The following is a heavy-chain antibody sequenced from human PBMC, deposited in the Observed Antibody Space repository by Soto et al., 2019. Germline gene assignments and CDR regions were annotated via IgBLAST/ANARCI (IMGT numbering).Heavy chain of an antibody. Sequence: QITLKESGPTLVKPTQTLTLTCTFSGFSLSTSGVGVGWIRQPPGKALEWLALIYWDDDKRYSPSLKSRLTITKDTSKNQVVLTMTNMDPVDTATYYCAHSTPDYYDILTGSRYGDYFDYWGQGTLVTVSS. D-gene: IGHD3-9*01. CDR3: AHSTPDYYDILTGSRYGDYFDY. CDR2: IYWDDDK. CDR1: GFSLSTSGVG. J-gene: IGHJ4*02. V-gene: IGHV2-5*02.